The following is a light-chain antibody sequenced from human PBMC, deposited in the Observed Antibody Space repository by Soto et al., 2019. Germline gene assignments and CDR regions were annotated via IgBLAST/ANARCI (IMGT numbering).Light chain of an antibody. CDR2: LEGSGIY. CDR3: DTWNSNTRV. CDR1: SGHSSYI. J-gene: IGLJ1*01. V-gene: IGLV4-60*02. Sequence: QPVLTQSSSASASLGSSVKLTCTLSSGHSSYIIAWHQQQPGKAPRYLMNLEGSGIYNKGSGVPDRFSGSSSGADRYLTISNLQFDDEAHYYCDTWNSNTRVFATGTKLTVL.